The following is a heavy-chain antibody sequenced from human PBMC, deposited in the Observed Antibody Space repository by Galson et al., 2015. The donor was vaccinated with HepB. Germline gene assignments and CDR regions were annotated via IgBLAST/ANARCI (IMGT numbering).Heavy chain of an antibody. J-gene: IGHJ6*03. CDR1: GYTFTSYD. V-gene: IGHV1-8*01. Sequence: SVKVSCKASGYTFTSYDINWVRQATGQGLEWMGWMNPNSGNTGYAQKFQGRVTITAAESTSTAYMELSSLRSEDTAVYYCARRGAYYYDSSGYYSYYYYMDVWGKWTTVTVSS. CDR3: ARRGAYYYDSSGYYSYYYYMDV. CDR2: MNPNSGNT. D-gene: IGHD3-22*01.